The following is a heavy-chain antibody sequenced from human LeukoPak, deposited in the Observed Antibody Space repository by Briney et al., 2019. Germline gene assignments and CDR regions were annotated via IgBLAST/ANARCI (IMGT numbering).Heavy chain of an antibody. D-gene: IGHD3-10*01. J-gene: IGHJ6*02. Sequence: SQTLSLTCAISGDSVSTNSAAWSWIRQSPSRGLEWLGRTYYRSKWYNDYAVSVKSRITINPDTSKNQSAPQLNSVTPEDTAVYYCARDMLGSGSYFFFYNGMDVWGQGTTVTVSS. CDR1: GDSVSTNSAA. CDR2: TYYRSKWYN. CDR3: ARDMLGSGSYFFFYNGMDV. V-gene: IGHV6-1*01.